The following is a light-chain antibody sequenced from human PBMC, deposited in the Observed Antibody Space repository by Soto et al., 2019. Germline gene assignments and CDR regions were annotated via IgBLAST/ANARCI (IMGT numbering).Light chain of an antibody. Sequence: QSVLTQPPSVSGAPGQRVTISCTGSSSNIGAGYDVHWYQQLPGTAPKLLIYGNSNRPSGVPDRFSGSKSGNSASLAITGLQAEDEADYCSQFYESSLSGSVFGRGTKLTVL. CDR2: GNS. CDR1: SSNIGAGYD. CDR3: QFYESSLSGSV. V-gene: IGLV1-40*01. J-gene: IGLJ3*02.